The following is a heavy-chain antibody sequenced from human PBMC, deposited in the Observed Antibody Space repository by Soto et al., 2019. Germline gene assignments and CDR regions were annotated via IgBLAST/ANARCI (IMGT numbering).Heavy chain of an antibody. D-gene: IGHD1-26*01. CDR1: VFTFSSYG. Sequence: GGSLRLSCVASVFTFSSYGMHWVRQAPGRGLEWVAVISYDGSTKYYADSVKGRFTISRDNSKKTLYLQMNSLRPEDTAVYYCAKDGAKGATFYDFCGMDVWGQGTTVTVSS. J-gene: IGHJ6*02. CDR3: AKDGAKGATFYDFCGMDV. V-gene: IGHV3-30*18. CDR2: ISYDGSTK.